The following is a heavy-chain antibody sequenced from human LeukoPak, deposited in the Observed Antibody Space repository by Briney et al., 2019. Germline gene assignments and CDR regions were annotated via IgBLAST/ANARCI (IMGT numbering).Heavy chain of an antibody. CDR1: GYTFTSYG. CDR2: ISAYNGNT. Sequence: ASVKVSCKASGYTFTSYGISWVRQAPGQGLEWMGWISAYNGNTNYAEKLRGRVTMTTDTSTSTVYMELRSLRSDDTAVYYCARDVKRYFDWSSPEGTYLRFDYWGQGTLVTVSS. D-gene: IGHD3-9*01. J-gene: IGHJ4*02. CDR3: ARDVKRYFDWSSPEGTYLRFDY. V-gene: IGHV1-18*04.